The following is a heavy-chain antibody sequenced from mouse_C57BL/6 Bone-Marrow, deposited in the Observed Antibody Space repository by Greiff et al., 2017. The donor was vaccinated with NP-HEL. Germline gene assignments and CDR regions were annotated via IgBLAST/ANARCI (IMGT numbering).Heavy chain of an antibody. V-gene: IGHV1-26*01. J-gene: IGHJ4*01. D-gene: IGHD1-1*01. CDR3: ASPYYYGSSYLYYYAMDY. CDR1: GYTFTDYY. CDR2: INPNNGGT. Sequence: EVQLQQSGPELVKPGASVKISCKASGYTFTDYYMNWVKQSHGKSLEWIGDINPNNGGTSYNQKFKGKATLTVDKSSSTAYMELRSLTSEDSAVYYWASPYYYGSSYLYYYAMDYWGQGTSVTVSS.